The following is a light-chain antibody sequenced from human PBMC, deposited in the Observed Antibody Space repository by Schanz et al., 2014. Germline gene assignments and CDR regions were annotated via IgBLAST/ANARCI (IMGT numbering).Light chain of an antibody. CDR1: SNDVGSYNR. Sequence: QSAQTQPPSVSGSPGQSVTISCTGTSNDVGSYNRVSWYQQPPGTAPKLMIYEVSKRPSGVPDRFSGSKSGNTASLTVSGLQAEDEADYYCSSYAGSNNSVVFGGGTKLTVL. V-gene: IGLV2-8*01. CDR2: EVS. J-gene: IGLJ2*01. CDR3: SSYAGSNNSVV.